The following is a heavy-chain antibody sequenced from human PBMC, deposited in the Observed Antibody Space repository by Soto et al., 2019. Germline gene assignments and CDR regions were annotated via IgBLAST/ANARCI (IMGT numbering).Heavy chain of an antibody. J-gene: IGHJ4*02. D-gene: IGHD7-27*01. Sequence: SETLSLTCTVSGGSISSGDYYWSWIRQPPGKGLEWIGYIYYSGSTYYNPSLRSRVTISVDTSKNQFSLKLSSVTAADTAVYYCARDSRKNWDHYYFDYWGQGTLVTVSS. CDR1: GGSISSGDYY. CDR2: IYYSGST. CDR3: ARDSRKNWDHYYFDY. V-gene: IGHV4-30-4*01.